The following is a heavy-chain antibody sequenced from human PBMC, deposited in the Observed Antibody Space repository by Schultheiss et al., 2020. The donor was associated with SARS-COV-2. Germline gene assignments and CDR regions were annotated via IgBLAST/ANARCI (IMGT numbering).Heavy chain of an antibody. Sequence: SVKVSCKASGGTFSSYAISWVRQAPGQGLEWMGGLIPIFGTANYAQKFQGRVTITADESTSTAYMELSSLRSEDTAVYYCARNLHGSGSYQHPHYYYYYGMDVWGQGATVTGSS. CDR2: LIPIFGTA. CDR1: GGTFSSYA. J-gene: IGHJ6*01. CDR3: ARNLHGSGSYQHPHYYYYYGMDV. D-gene: IGHD3-10*01. V-gene: IGHV1-69*13.